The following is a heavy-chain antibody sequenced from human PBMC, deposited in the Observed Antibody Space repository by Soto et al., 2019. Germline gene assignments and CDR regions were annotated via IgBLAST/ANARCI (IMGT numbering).Heavy chain of an antibody. D-gene: IGHD2-2*01. CDR1: GYTFTGYY. Sequence: ASVKVSCKASGYTFTGYYMHWVRQAPGQGLEWMGWINPNSGGTNYAQKFQGWVTMTRDTSISTAYMELSRLRSDDTAVYYCARGGGCSSTSCFENDYYYYYMDVWGKGTTVTVSS. J-gene: IGHJ6*03. CDR3: ARGGGCSSTSCFENDYYYYYMDV. V-gene: IGHV1-2*04. CDR2: INPNSGGT.